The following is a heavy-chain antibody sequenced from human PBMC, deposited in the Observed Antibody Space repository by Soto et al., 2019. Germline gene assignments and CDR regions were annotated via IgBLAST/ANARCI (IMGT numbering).Heavy chain of an antibody. V-gene: IGHV3-53*01. CDR3: AASVTAPGGFDV. J-gene: IGHJ3*01. CDR2: ISTAGIT. D-gene: IGHD2-21*02. Sequence: GGSLRLSCAVSGFTVTAKYMIWVRQAPGKDLEWVSAISTAGITSYADSVRGRLSIFRDKTKNTLSLQMDTLKVDDTAVYYCAASVTAPGGFDVWGQGTTVTVSS. CDR1: GFTVTAKY.